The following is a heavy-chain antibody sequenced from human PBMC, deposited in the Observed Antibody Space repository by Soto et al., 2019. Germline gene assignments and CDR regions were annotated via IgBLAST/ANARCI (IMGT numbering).Heavy chain of an antibody. V-gene: IGHV3-21*01. D-gene: IGHD3-3*01. CDR3: ERDGGLYYDFWSGYYSRINWFDP. Sequence: GGSLRLSCAASGFTFSSYSMNWVRQAPGKGLEWVSSISSSSSYIYYADSVKGRFTISRANAKNSLYLQMNSLRAEDTAVYYCERDGGLYYDFWSGYYSRINWFDPWGQGTLVTVSS. CDR1: GFTFSSYS. CDR2: ISSSSSYI. J-gene: IGHJ5*02.